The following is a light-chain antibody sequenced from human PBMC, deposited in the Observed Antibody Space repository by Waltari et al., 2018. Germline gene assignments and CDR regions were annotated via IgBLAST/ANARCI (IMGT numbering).Light chain of an antibody. J-gene: IGKJ3*01. CDR3: QRYDYLPT. V-gene: IGKV1-33*01. CDR2: DAS. CDR1: EDINNY. Sequence: SSLSASVGDRLTITCQTSEDINNYLNWYQQKPGKAPKLLIYDASNLKTGVPSRFSGSGSGTHFTLTISSLQPEDIATYYCQRYDYLPTFGPGTKVDLK.